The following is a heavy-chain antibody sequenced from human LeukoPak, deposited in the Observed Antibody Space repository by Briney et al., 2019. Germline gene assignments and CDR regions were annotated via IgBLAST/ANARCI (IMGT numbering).Heavy chain of an antibody. CDR2: INPNSGGT. CDR1: GYTFTGYY. D-gene: IGHD4-23*01. J-gene: IGHJ3*02. V-gene: IGHV1-2*02. CDR3: AIPQAVDQAFEI. Sequence: ASVKVSCKASGYTFTGYYMHWVRQAPGQGLEWMGWINPNSGGTNYAQKFQGRVTMTRDTSISTAYMELSSLRSDDTAVYYCAIPQAVDQAFEIWGQGTMVTVSS.